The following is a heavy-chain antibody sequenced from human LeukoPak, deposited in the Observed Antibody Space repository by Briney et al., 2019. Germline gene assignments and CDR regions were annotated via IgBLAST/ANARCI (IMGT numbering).Heavy chain of an antibody. V-gene: IGHV4-34*01. Sequence: SETLSLTCAVYSGSFSGYYWSWIRQPPGKGLEWIGEINHSGSTSYNPSLKSRVTISVDTSKNHFSVKLSSVTAADTAVYYCARFRGLGDAFDIWGQGTMVTVSS. CDR2: INHSGST. CDR3: ARFRGLGDAFDI. J-gene: IGHJ3*02. CDR1: SGSFSGYY. D-gene: IGHD3-16*01.